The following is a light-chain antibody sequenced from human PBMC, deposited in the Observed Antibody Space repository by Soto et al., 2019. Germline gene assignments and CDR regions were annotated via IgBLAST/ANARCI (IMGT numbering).Light chain of an antibody. J-gene: IGLJ1*01. CDR2: DVS. Sequence: QSALTQPASLSGSPGQSITISCTGTSSDVGGYNYVSWYQQHPGKAPKLMIYDVSNRPSGVSNRFSGSKSGNTASLTISGLQAEDEADYYCSSYTSSSPYYVFGTGTKLTVL. CDR1: SSDVGGYNY. CDR3: SSYTSSSPYYV. V-gene: IGLV2-14*01.